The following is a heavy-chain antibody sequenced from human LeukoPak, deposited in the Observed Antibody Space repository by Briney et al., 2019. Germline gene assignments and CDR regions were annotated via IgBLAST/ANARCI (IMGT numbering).Heavy chain of an antibody. D-gene: IGHD5-18*01. CDR1: GYTFTSNY. J-gene: IGHJ6*03. Sequence: ASVKVSCKAFGYTFTSNYMHWVRQAPGQGPEWMGVISPSGGSTTYAQKFQGRVTLTRDMSTSTDYLELSSLRSEDTAVYYCARDLEGYSYGYYYYYMDVWGKGTTVTVSS. V-gene: IGHV1-46*01. CDR2: ISPSGGST. CDR3: ARDLEGYSYGYYYYYMDV.